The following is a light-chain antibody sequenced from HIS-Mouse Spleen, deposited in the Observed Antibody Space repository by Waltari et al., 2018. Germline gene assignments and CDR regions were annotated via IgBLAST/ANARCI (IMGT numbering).Light chain of an antibody. V-gene: IGLV3-25*03. J-gene: IGLJ2*01. Sequence: SYELTQPPSVSVSPGQTARITCSGDAMPKQYAYWSQQKPGHAPVLVIYKDSERPSGIPERFSGSSSGTTVTLTISGVQAEDEADYYCQSADSSGTYHVVFGGGTKLTVL. CDR1: AMPKQY. CDR3: QSADSSGTYHVV. CDR2: KDS.